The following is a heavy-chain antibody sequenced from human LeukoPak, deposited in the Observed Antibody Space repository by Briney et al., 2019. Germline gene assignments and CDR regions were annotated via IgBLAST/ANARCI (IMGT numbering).Heavy chain of an antibody. CDR3: ARDCSSTSCYDY. D-gene: IGHD2-2*01. CDR1: GGSISSGGYY. V-gene: IGHV4-30-2*01. Sequence: SETLSLTCTVSGGSISSGGYYWSWIRQPPGKGLEWIGYIYHSGSTYYNPSLKSRVTISVDRSKNQFSLKLNSVTAADTAVYYCARDCSSTSCYDYWGQGTLVTVSS. J-gene: IGHJ4*02. CDR2: IYHSGST.